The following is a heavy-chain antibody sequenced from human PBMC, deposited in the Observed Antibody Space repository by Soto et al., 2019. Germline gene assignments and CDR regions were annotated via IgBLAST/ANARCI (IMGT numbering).Heavy chain of an antibody. CDR1: GGSISSGDYY. CDR3: ARVYGGNSGPTFDY. CDR2: IYYSGST. Sequence: SETLSLTCTVSGGSISSGDYYWSWIRQPPGKGLEWIGYIYYSGSTYYNPSLKSRVTISVDTSKNQFSLKLSSVTAADTAVYYCARVYGGNSGPTFDYWGQGTLVTVSS. V-gene: IGHV4-30-4*01. J-gene: IGHJ4*02. D-gene: IGHD4-17*01.